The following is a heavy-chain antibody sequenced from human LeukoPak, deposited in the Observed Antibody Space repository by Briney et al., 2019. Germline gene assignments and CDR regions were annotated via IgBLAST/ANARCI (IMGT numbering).Heavy chain of an antibody. CDR3: ARVFSGSRGWYNFDY. Sequence: GGSLRLSCVASGFTVSSNYMSWVRQAPGKGLEWVSVLYSGGNTNYADSVKGRFTISRDTSKNTLYLQMNSLRAEDTAVYYCARVFSGSRGWYNFDYWGQGALVTVSS. J-gene: IGHJ4*02. CDR1: GFTVSSNY. V-gene: IGHV3-66*01. D-gene: IGHD6-19*01. CDR2: LYSGGNT.